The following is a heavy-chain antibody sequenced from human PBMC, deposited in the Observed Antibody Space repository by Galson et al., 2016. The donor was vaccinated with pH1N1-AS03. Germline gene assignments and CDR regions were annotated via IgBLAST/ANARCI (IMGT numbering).Heavy chain of an antibody. D-gene: IGHD2-15*01. V-gene: IGHV3-23*01. Sequence: SLRLSCAASGFSFSSYAMSWVRQAPGKGLDWVSTISGNGGTTYHADSVKGRFTISRDNSKDTVYLQMSSLRVEDTAVYYCAIWLITATLPLLGDLWGQGTLVIVSS. CDR1: GFSFSSYA. CDR3: AIWLITATLPLLGDL. CDR2: ISGNGGTT. J-gene: IGHJ5*02.